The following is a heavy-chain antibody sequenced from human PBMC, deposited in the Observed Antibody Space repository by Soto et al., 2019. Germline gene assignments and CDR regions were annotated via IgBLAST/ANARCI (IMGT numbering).Heavy chain of an antibody. CDR1: GGSISSSGYY. J-gene: IGHJ4*02. Sequence: SETLSLTCTVSGGSISSSGYYWGWIRQPPGKGLEWIGSIYYTGITYSNPSLKSRATISVDTSKNQFSLKLSSVTAADTAVYYCARDLRGYGNFDYWGQGTLVTVS. CDR2: IYYTGIT. D-gene: IGHD5-12*01. CDR3: ARDLRGYGNFDY. V-gene: IGHV4-39*07.